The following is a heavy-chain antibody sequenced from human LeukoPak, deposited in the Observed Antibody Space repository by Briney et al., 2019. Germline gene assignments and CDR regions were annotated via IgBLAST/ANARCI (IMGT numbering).Heavy chain of an antibody. CDR2: IYTSGST. V-gene: IGHV4-4*07. Sequence: SETLSLTCTVSGGSISSYYWSWIRPPAGKGLEWIGRIYTSGSTNYNPSLKSRVTMSVDTSKNQSSLKLSSVTAADTAVYYCARDRIDSLYYYDSSGYGGNWFDPWGQGTLVTVSS. CDR3: ARDRIDSLYYYDSSGYGGNWFDP. D-gene: IGHD3-22*01. J-gene: IGHJ5*02. CDR1: GGSISSYY.